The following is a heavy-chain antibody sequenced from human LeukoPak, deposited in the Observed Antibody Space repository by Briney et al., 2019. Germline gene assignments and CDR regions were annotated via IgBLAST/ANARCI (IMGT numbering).Heavy chain of an antibody. D-gene: IGHD3-22*01. J-gene: IGHJ4*02. CDR3: ARDRYYFDSSDYYFFDY. CDR2: ISAYNGNT. V-gene: IGHV1-18*01. CDR1: GYTFSNYG. Sequence: GASVKVSCKAPGYTFSNYGISWVRQAPGQGLEWMGWISAYNGNTYYAQKFQGRVTMTTDTPTNTAYMELRSLRSDDAAVYCCARDRYYFDSSDYYFFDYWGQGALVTVSS.